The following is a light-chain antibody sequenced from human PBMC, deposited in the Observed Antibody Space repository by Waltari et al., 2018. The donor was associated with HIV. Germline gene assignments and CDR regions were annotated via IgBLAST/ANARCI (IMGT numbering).Light chain of an antibody. CDR1: SGGIGPNY. J-gene: IGLJ3*02. CDR3: QSYDADNHWV. V-gene: IGLV6-57*03. CDR2: EDH. Sequence: FMLTQPHSVSESPGKTVTISCGRRSGGIGPNYVQWSQHRPGRAPITVIYEDHERPSGVPDRFSGSIDSSSNSASLTISGLETEDEADYYCQSYDADNHWVFGGGTKLTVL.